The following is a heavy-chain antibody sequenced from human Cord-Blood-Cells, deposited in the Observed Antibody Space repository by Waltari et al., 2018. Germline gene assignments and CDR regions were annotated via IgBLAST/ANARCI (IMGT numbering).Heavy chain of an antibody. CDR2: INHSGST. V-gene: IGHV4-34*01. Sequence: QVQLQQWGAGLLKPSETLSLTCAVSGGSFSGYYWRWIRQPPGQGREGIGEINHSGSTNYNPSLKSRVTISLDTSKNQFSLKLSSVTAADTAVYYCARGWGIGSSWYWGAEYFQHWGQGTLVTVSS. J-gene: IGHJ1*01. D-gene: IGHD6-13*01. CDR1: GGSFSGYY. CDR3: ARGWGIGSSWYWGAEYFQH.